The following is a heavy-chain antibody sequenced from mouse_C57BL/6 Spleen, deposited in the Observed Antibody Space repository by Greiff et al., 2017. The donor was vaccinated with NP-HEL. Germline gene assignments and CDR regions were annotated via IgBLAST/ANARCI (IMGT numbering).Heavy chain of an antibody. D-gene: IGHD4-1*01. CDR2: IWRGGST. CDR1: GFSLTSYG. Sequence: VKLVESGPGLVQPSQSLSITCTVSGFSLTSYGVHWVRQSPGKGLEWLGVIWRGGSTDYNAAFMSRLSITKDNSKSQVFFKMNSLQADDTAIYYCAIPTWDGKAMDYWGQGTSVTVSS. CDR3: AIPTWDGKAMDY. J-gene: IGHJ4*01. V-gene: IGHV2-5*01.